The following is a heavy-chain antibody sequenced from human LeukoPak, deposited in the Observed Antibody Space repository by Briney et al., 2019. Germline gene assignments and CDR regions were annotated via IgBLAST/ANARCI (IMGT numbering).Heavy chain of an antibody. J-gene: IGHJ4*02. CDR2: INHSGST. CDR1: GRSIRGYY. V-gene: IGHV4-59*08. CDR3: GRLGIGVVPSAMLGDYYFDY. D-gene: IGHD2-2*01. Sequence: PSDTLSLTCTVSGRSIRGYYWICIRQPPGKGLEWSGYINHSGSTDYNPSLKSRVTISRDTPKNHFPLKLTSVPAADAPVFPCGRLGIGVVPSAMLGDYYFDYWGQGSLVTVSS.